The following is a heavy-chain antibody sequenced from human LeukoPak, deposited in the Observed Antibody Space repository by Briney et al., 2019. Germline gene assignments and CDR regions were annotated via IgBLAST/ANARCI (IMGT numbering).Heavy chain of an antibody. CDR1: GGSISRGSYY. D-gene: IGHD3-10*01. Sequence: SETLSLTCIVSGGSISRGSYYWDWIRQPAGKGLGWMGRSHNSGSTNYNPSLKSRVTISVDTSKNQFSLNLSSVTAADTAVYYCARQTFGVLYFDSWGPGTLVIVSS. V-gene: IGHV4-61*02. CDR2: SHNSGST. J-gene: IGHJ4*02. CDR3: ARQTFGVLYFDS.